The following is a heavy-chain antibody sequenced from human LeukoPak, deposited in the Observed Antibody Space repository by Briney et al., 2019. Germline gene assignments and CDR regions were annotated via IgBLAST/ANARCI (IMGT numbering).Heavy chain of an antibody. D-gene: IGHD2-21*01. CDR2: INHSGST. J-gene: IGHJ4*02. V-gene: IGHV4-34*01. CDR3: ARGPIWDY. Sequence: PSETLSLTCAVYGGSFSGYYWSWIRQPPGKGLEWIGEINHSGSTNYNPSLKGRVTISVGTSKNQFSLKLSSVTAADTAVYYCARGPIWDYWGQGTLVTVSS. CDR1: GGSFSGYY.